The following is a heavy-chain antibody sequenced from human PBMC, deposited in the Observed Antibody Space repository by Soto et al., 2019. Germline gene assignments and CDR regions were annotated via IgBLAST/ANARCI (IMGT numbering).Heavy chain of an antibody. CDR3: ARYYGDLNTYYFDY. J-gene: IGHJ4*02. D-gene: IGHD4-17*01. Sequence: XSVKVSCKASGYTFTRYAMHWVRQAPGQXLEWMGWIKAGNGNTKYSQKLKGRVXXTRDTSAXXAYMELSRLRSEEKAVYYCARYYGDLNTYYFDYWGQGTLVTVSS. CDR2: IKAGNGNT. CDR1: GYTFTRYA. V-gene: IGHV1-3*01.